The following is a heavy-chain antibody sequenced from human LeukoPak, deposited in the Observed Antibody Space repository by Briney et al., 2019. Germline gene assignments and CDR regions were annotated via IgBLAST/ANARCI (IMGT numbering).Heavy chain of an antibody. CDR2: IYTSGST. Sequence: SQTLSLTCTASGGSISSGSYYWSWIRQPAGKGLEWIGRIYTSGSTNYNPSLKSRVTISVDTSKNQFSLKLSSVTAADTAVYYCAGVYYYYYYMDVWGKGTTVTVSS. CDR1: GGSISSGSYY. V-gene: IGHV4-61*02. J-gene: IGHJ6*03. CDR3: AGVYYYYYYMDV. D-gene: IGHD2-8*01.